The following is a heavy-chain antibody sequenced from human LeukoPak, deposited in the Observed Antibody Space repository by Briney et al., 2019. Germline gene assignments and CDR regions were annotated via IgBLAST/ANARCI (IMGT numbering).Heavy chain of an antibody. J-gene: IGHJ6*03. D-gene: IGHD2-2*01. V-gene: IGHV3-23*01. CDR2: ISGSGGST. Sequence: GGTLRLSCAASGFTFSSYGMSWVRQAPGKGLEWVSAISGSGGSTYYADSVKGRFTISRDNSKNTLYLQMNSLRAEDTAVYYCARDTSAFLTGYYYMDVWGKGTTVTVSS. CDR1: GFTFSSYG. CDR3: ARDTSAFLTGYYYMDV.